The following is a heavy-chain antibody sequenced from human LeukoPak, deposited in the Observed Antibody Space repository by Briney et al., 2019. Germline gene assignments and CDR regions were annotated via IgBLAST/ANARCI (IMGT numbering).Heavy chain of an antibody. V-gene: IGHV3-66*01. CDR1: VFTVSSNY. Sequence: GVALTLSCEVSVFTVSSNYMTWLRQAPGKGLEWVSIIYSGGSTYYADSVKGRFAISRDNSKNTLYLQMNSLRAEDTAVFYCERDLTGDAYFDYWGQGTLVTVSS. CDR3: ERDLTGDAYFDY. D-gene: IGHD7-27*01. J-gene: IGHJ4*02. CDR2: IYSGGST.